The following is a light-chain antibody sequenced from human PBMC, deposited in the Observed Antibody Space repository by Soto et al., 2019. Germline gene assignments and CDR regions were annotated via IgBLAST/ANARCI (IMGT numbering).Light chain of an antibody. CDR3: QHTNNFHFT. V-gene: IGKV1-12*01. CDR1: QGISTW. J-gene: IGKJ5*01. Sequence: DIQMTQSPSSLSASVGDRVTITCRASQGISTWLAWYQQKQGKXXKXXIYTASRLQSGVPPRFSGSGSGTDLTITINSLQPEDFETYYCQHTNNFHFTFGQGTRLEIK. CDR2: TAS.